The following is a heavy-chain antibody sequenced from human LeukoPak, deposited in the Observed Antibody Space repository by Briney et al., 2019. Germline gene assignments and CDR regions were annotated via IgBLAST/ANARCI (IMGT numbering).Heavy chain of an antibody. J-gene: IGHJ4*02. CDR2: ISYDGSNK. V-gene: IGHV3-30-3*01. Sequence: GGSLRLSCAASGFTFSSYAMHWVRQAPGKGLEWVAVISYDGSNKYYADSVKGRFTISRDNSKNTLYLQMNSLRAEDTAVYYCARDKWFGTSFDYWGQGTLVTVS. CDR3: ARDKWFGTSFDY. D-gene: IGHD3-10*01. CDR1: GFTFSSYA.